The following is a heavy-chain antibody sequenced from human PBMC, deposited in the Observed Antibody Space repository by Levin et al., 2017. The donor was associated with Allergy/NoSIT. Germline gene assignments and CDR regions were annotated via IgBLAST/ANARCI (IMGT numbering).Heavy chain of an antibody. CDR2: ISDSGSTT. CDR1: GFTFSTYT. D-gene: IGHD2-15*01. CDR3: ATRYCSGGNCLWDY. Sequence: PTGGSLRLSCAASGFTFSTYTMNWVRQAPGKGLEWVSYISDSGSTTYYADSVKGRFTISRDNAKNSLYLQMNSLRDEDTAVYYCATRYCSGGNCLWDYWGQGTLVTVSS. J-gene: IGHJ4*02. V-gene: IGHV3-48*02.